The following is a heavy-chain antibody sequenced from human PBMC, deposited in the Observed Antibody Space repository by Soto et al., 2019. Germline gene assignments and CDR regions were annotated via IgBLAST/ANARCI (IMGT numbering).Heavy chain of an antibody. CDR3: AGRRSSSLYMSYYFDY. CDR1: GGSFSGYY. CDR2: INHSGST. D-gene: IGHD6-13*01. V-gene: IGHV4-34*01. Sequence: QVQLQQWGAGLLKPSETLSLTCAVYGGSFSGYYWSWIRQPPGKGLEWIGEINHSGSTNYNPSLKSRVTISVDPSKNQFSLKLSSVTAAATAVYYWAGRRSSSLYMSYYFDYWCKGTLVSVSS. J-gene: IGHJ4*02.